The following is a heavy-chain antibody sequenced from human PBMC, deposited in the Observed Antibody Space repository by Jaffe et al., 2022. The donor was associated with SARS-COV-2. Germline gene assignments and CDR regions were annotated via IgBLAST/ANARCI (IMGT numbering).Heavy chain of an antibody. D-gene: IGHD2-2*01. J-gene: IGHJ5*02. Sequence: QVQLQESGPGLVKPSQTLSLTCTVSGGSISSGYYYWSWIRQPAGKGLEWIGRIYTGGSTNYNPSLKSRVTISVDTSKNQFSLKLSSVTAADTAVYYCARANVVPAAIDARPRFDPWGQGTLVTVSS. CDR2: IYTGGST. V-gene: IGHV4-61*02. CDR1: GGSISSGYYY. CDR3: ARANVVPAAIDARPRFDP.